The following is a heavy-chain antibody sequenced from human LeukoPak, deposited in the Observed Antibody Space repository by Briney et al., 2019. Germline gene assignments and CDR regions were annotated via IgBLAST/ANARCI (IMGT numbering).Heavy chain of an antibody. CDR2: IIPIFGTA. CDR1: GGTFSSYA. V-gene: IGHV1-69*13. Sequence: SVNVSCKASGGTFSSYAISWVRQAPGQGLEWMGGIIPIFGTANYAQKFQGRVTITADESTSTAYMELSSLRSEDTAVYYCASRIVGATPGAFDIWGQGTMVAVSS. D-gene: IGHD1-26*01. CDR3: ASRIVGATPGAFDI. J-gene: IGHJ3*02.